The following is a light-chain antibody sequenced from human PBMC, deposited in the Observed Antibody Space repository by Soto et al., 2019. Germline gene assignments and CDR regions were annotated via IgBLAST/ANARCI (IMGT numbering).Light chain of an antibody. J-gene: IGKJ4*01. CDR2: GAS. CDR3: QQTYSVPLS. Sequence: DIQMTQSPSSLSASVGDRLTISCRASQRIGTSLNWFRQKPGEAPKFLIYGASSLQSGVPSRFSGSGSGTDFTLTISSVQPEDFATYYCQQTYSVPLSFGGGTKVDIK. CDR1: QRIGTS. V-gene: IGKV1-39*01.